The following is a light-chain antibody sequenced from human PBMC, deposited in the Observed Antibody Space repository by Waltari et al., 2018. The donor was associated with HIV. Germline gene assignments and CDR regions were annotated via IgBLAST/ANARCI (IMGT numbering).Light chain of an antibody. CDR3: QQYKSYSPWT. CDR1: ESITGW. V-gene: IGKV1-5*03. J-gene: IGKJ1*01. CDR2: KTS. Sequence: DIQMTQSPSTLSAFVGDRVTITCRASESITGWLAWYQQKPGKAPKLLIYKTSSLESGVPLRFSGSASGTEFTLTISSLQPDDFATTYCQQYKSYSPWTFGQGTKVEIK.